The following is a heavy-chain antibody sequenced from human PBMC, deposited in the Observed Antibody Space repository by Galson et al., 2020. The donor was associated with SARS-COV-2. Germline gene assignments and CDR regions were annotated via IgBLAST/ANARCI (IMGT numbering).Heavy chain of an antibody. Sequence: SETLSLTCTVSGYSVSTTNYSGWVRQPPGRVLEWIGSVYPSGTTSYNPSLQSRVTISVDTSKNHFSLRLDSVTAADTALYYCAAPGVNMIVLVTVPGWYFDLWGRGTLVTVSS. CDR2: VYPSGTT. J-gene: IGHJ2*01. D-gene: IGHD2-21*02. CDR1: GYSVSTTNY. CDR3: AAPGVNMIVLVTVPGWYFDL. V-gene: IGHV4-38-2*02.